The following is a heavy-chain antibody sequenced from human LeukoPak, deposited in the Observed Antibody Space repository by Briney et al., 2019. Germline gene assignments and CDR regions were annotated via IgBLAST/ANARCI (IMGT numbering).Heavy chain of an antibody. CDR2: IYYSGST. V-gene: IGHV4-39*07. D-gene: IGHD6-19*01. Sequence: SETLSLTCTVSGGSISSSSYYWGWIRQPPGKGLEWIGSIYYSGSTYYNPSLKSRVTMSVDTSKNQFSLKLSSVTAADTAVYYCAREAVAGNDYWGQGTLVTVSS. CDR1: GGSISSSSYY. CDR3: AREAVAGNDY. J-gene: IGHJ4*02.